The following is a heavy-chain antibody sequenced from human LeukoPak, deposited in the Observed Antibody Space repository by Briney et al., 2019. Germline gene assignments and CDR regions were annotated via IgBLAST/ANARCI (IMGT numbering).Heavy chain of an antibody. D-gene: IGHD2-15*01. Sequence: SETLSLTCTVSGGSISSSSYYWGWIRQPPGKGLEWIGSIYYSGSTYYNPSLKSRVTISVDTSKNQFSLKLSSVTAADTAVYYCARLGRVIDAFDIWGQGTMVTVSS. V-gene: IGHV4-39*01. CDR1: GGSISSSSYY. CDR3: ARLGRVIDAFDI. J-gene: IGHJ3*02. CDR2: IYYSGST.